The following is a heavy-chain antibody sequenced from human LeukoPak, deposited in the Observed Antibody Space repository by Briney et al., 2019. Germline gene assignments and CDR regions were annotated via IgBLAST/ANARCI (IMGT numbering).Heavy chain of an antibody. CDR3: ARDQVVVAANDAFDI. CDR2: ISSSSSTI. J-gene: IGHJ3*02. V-gene: IGHV3-48*02. D-gene: IGHD2-15*01. Sequence: PGGSLRLSCAASGFTFSSYSMNWVRQAPGKGLEWVSYISSSSSTIYYADSVKGRFTISRDNAKNSLYLQMNSLRDEDTAVCYCARDQVVVAANDAFDIWGQGTMVTVSS. CDR1: GFTFSSYS.